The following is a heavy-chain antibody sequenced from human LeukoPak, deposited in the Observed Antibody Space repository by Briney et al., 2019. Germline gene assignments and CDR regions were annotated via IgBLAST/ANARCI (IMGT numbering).Heavy chain of an antibody. CDR1: GFTFSSYG. J-gene: IGHJ6*02. D-gene: IGHD2-21*02. CDR2: IWYDGSNK. CDR3: ARGSEAYCGGDCYFGISYYYGMDV. Sequence: PGGSLRLSCAASGFTFSSYGMHWVRQAPGKGLEWVAVIWYDGSNKYYADSVKGRFTISRDNSKNTLYLQMNSLRAEDTAVYYCARGSEAYCGGDCYFGISYYYGMDVWGQGTTVTVSS. V-gene: IGHV3-33*01.